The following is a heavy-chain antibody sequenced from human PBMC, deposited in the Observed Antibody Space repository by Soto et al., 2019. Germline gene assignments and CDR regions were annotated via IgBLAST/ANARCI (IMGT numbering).Heavy chain of an antibody. J-gene: IGHJ1*01. V-gene: IGHV3-74*01. CDR2: IKSDGSTT. CDR1: GFTFSNYW. Sequence: GGSVRLSCAASGFTFSNYWMHWVRQAPGKGLVWVSHIKSDGSTTNYADSVKGRFTISRDNAKNTLYLQMNSLRAEDTAVYYCARSDPFLQHWGQGTLVTVSS. CDR3: ARSDPFLQH.